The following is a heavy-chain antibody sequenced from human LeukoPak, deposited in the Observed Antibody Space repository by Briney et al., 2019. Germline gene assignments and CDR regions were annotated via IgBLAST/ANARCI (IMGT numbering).Heavy chain of an antibody. CDR1: GFTVSSYG. V-gene: IGHV3-30*18. CDR3: ANNWNYLDY. J-gene: IGHJ4*02. CDR2: ISYDGSNK. Sequence: GGSLRLSCAASGFTVSSYGMHWVRQAPGKGLEWVAVISYDGSNKYYADSVKGRFTISRDNSKNTLYLQMNSLRAEDTAVYYCANNWNYLDYWGQGTLVTVSS. D-gene: IGHD1-20*01.